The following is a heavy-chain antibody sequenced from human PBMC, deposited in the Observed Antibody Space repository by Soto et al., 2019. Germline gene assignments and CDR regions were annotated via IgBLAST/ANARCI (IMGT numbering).Heavy chain of an antibody. D-gene: IGHD3-3*01. J-gene: IGHJ6*03. CDR3: ARGLNTATYYDFWRGTWGHYYYYMAV. CDR1: GYTFTSYD. V-gene: IGHV1-8*01. CDR2: MNPNSGNT. Sequence: GASVKVSCKGSGYTFTSYDINWVRQATGQGLEWMGWMNPNSGNTGYAQKFQGRVTMTRNTSISTAYMELSSLRSEDTAVYYCARGLNTATYYDFWRGTWGHYYYYMAVWGKGTTVTVSS.